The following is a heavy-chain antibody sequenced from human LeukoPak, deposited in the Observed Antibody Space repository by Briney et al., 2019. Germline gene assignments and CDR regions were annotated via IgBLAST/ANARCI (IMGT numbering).Heavy chain of an antibody. D-gene: IGHD3-10*01. J-gene: IGHJ4*02. CDR1: GGSISSGGYS. V-gene: IGHV4-30-2*01. CDR3: ARARLDYYGSGATFDY. Sequence: PSQTLSLTCAVSGGSISSGGYSWSWIRQPPGKGLEWIGYIYHSGSTYYNPSLKSRVTISVDRSKNQFSLKLSSVTAADTAVYYCARARLDYYGSGATFDYWGQGTLVIVSS. CDR2: IYHSGST.